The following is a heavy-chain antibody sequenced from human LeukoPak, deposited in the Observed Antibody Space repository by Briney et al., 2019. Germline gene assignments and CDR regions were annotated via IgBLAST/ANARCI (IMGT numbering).Heavy chain of an antibody. CDR2: IWYDGSKK. Sequence: PGGSLRLSCAASGFIFKTYTMTWVRQAPGKGLEWVAIIWYDGSKKYYADSVKGRFTISRDDSKNTLYLQMNSLRDDDTAVYYCARDISRGSLDYWGQGTLVTVSS. J-gene: IGHJ4*02. V-gene: IGHV3-33*08. CDR3: ARDISRGSLDY. CDR1: GFIFKTYT. D-gene: IGHD3-10*01.